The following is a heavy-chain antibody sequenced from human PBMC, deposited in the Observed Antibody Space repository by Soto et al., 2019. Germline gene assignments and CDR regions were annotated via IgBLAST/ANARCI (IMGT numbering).Heavy chain of an antibody. V-gene: IGHV3-74*01. Sequence: EVQLVESGGGLVQPGGSLRLSFAASGFTFSSYWMHWVRQAPGKGLVWASRINSDGSSITYADSARGRVTTSRDNAKNTLYLQVNGLRAEDTAVYYCAREIATAGEYYFDYWGKGILVTVSS. CDR3: AREIATAGEYYFDY. D-gene: IGHD6-13*01. CDR2: INSDGSSI. CDR1: GFTFSSYW. J-gene: IGHJ4*02.